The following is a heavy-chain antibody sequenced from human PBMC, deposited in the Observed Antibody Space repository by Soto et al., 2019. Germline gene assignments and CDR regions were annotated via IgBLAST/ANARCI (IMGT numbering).Heavy chain of an antibody. CDR3: ARVGGFGATTIDY. CDR1: GGSISSGDYY. J-gene: IGHJ4*02. D-gene: IGHD3-10*01. CDR2: IYYSGST. V-gene: IGHV4-30-4*01. Sequence: QVQLQESGPGLVKPSQTLSLTCTVSGGSISSGDYYWSWIRQPPGKGLEWIGYIYYSGSTYYNPSLKSRVTTSVDTSKNQFSLKLTSMTAADTAVYYCARVGGFGATTIDYWGQGTLVTVSS.